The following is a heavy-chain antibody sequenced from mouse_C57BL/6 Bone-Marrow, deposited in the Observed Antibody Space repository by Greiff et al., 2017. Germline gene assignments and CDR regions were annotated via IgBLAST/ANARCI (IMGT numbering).Heavy chain of an antibody. CDR1: GFTFSSYT. CDR3: ARHVGPYAMDY. V-gene: IGHV5-9*01. Sequence: EVNVVESGGGLVKPGGSLKLSCAASGFTFSSYTMSWVRQTPEKRLEWVATISGGGGNTYYPDSVKGRFTISRDNAKNTLYLQMSSLRSEDTALYYCARHVGPYAMDYWGQGTSVTVSS. J-gene: IGHJ4*01. CDR2: ISGGGGNT.